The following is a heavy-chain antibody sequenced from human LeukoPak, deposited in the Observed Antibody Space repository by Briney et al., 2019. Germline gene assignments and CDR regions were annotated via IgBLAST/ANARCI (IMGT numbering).Heavy chain of an antibody. CDR1: GFTFSNYA. CDR2: ISGGSGNI. D-gene: IGHD3-10*01. CDR3: AKGSDYYGSVTSKKTD. V-gene: IGHV3-23*01. J-gene: IGHJ4*02. Sequence: PGGSLRLSCSVSGFTFSNYAMHWVRQAPGKGLEWVSLISGGSGNIHYVDSVKGRFTISRDNSKNTLYVQMTSLRAEDTAIYYCAKGSDYYGSVTSKKTDWGQGTLVTVSS.